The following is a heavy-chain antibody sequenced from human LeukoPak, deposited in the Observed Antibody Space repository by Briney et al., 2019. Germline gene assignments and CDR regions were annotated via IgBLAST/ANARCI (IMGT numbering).Heavy chain of an antibody. J-gene: IGHJ5*02. D-gene: IGHD3-22*01. CDR2: IYSSGST. CDR1: GGSISSYY. CDR3: AGDRYYYDSSGYWYYFDP. Sequence: SETLSLTCTVSGGSISSYYWSWIRQPAGKGLEWIGRIYSSGSTNYNPSLKRQVTMSVDTSKNQLSLKRSAVNAADTAVNSFAGDRYYYDSSGYWYYFDPWGQGTLVTVSS. V-gene: IGHV4-4*07.